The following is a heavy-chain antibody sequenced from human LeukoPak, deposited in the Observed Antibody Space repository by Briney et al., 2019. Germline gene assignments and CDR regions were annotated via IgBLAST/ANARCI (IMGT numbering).Heavy chain of an antibody. CDR2: INHSGST. CDR3: ASPRPIEGPFDI. Sequence: SETLSLTCAVYGGSFSGYYWSWIRQPPGKGLEWIGEINHSGSTNYNPSLKSRVTISVDTSKNQFSLKLSSVTAADTAVYYCASPRPIEGPFDIWGQGTMVTVSS. CDR1: GGSFSGYY. D-gene: IGHD1-26*01. V-gene: IGHV4-34*01. J-gene: IGHJ3*02.